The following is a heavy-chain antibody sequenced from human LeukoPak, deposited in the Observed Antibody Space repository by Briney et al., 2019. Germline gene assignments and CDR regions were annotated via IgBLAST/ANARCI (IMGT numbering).Heavy chain of an antibody. CDR3: ARGTLTAPRSAFDI. Sequence: ASVNVSCRASGYTFAGYYMSWVRQAPGQGLEWMGWINPDSGGTHYAQNFQGWVTMTRDTSISTAYMELSRLRSDDTAVYYCARGTLTAPRSAFDIWGQGTTVTVSS. CDR1: GYTFAGYY. V-gene: IGHV1-2*04. CDR2: INPDSGGT. J-gene: IGHJ3*02. D-gene: IGHD1-14*01.